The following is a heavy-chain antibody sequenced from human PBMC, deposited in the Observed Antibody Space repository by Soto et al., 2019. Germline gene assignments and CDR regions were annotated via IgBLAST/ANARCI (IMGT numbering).Heavy chain of an antibody. CDR2: INHSGST. V-gene: IGHV4-34*01. D-gene: IGHD2-15*01. J-gene: IGHJ6*03. CDR1: GGSFSGYY. CDR3: ARVGLDIVVVVAATDHYYYYMDV. Sequence: SETLSLTCAVYGGSFSGYYWSWIRQPPGKGLEWIGEINHSGSTNYNPSLKSRVTISVDTSKNQFSLKLSSVTAADTAVYYCARVGLDIVVVVAATDHYYYYMDVWGKGTTVTV.